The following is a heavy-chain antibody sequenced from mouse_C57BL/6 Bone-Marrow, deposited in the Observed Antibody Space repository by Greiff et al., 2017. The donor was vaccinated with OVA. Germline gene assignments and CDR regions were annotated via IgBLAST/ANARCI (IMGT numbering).Heavy chain of an antibody. Sequence: VQLQQPGAELVKPGASVKLSCKASGYTFTSYWMHWVKQRPGQGLEWIGMIHPNSGSNKYNEKFKSKATLTVDKSSSTAYMQLSSLTSEDSAVYYCARWGYFDVWGTGTAVTVSS. J-gene: IGHJ1*03. CDR2: IHPNSGSN. V-gene: IGHV1-64*01. CDR3: ARWGYFDV. CDR1: GYTFTSYW.